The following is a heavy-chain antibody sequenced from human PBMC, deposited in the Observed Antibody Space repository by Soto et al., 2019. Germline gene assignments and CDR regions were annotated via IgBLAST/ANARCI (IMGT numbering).Heavy chain of an antibody. D-gene: IGHD3-10*01. Sequence: SETLSLTGTVSGGSIGSGDYYWSWFRQPPGKGLEWIGYIYYRGSTYYNPSLKSRVTISVDTSKNQFSLKLSSVTAADTAVYYCAWVLLWFGELLSFSWFEPRGQGTLVAVS. CDR3: AWVLLWFGELLSFSWFEP. CDR1: GGSIGSGDYY. J-gene: IGHJ5*02. V-gene: IGHV4-30-4*01. CDR2: IYYRGST.